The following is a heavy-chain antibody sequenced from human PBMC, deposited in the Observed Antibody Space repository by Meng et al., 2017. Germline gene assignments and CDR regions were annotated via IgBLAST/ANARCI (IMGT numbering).Heavy chain of an antibody. Sequence: QLPRQGTGPALVKLSGTLPSTRVRSAGSMRSSNWWRWARQPPGKGLEWIGEIYHSGSTNYNPSLKSRVTISVDKSKNQFSLKLSSVTAADTAVYYCARIGDWGSTRYFDYWGQGTLVTVSS. J-gene: IGHJ4*02. CDR1: AGSMRSSNW. CDR2: IYHSGST. D-gene: IGHD7-27*01. V-gene: IGHV4-4*02. CDR3: ARIGDWGSTRYFDY.